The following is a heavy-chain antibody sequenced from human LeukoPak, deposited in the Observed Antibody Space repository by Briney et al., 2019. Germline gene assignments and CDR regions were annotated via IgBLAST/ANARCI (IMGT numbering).Heavy chain of an antibody. CDR2: IAYDGSDK. V-gene: IGHV3-30*01. CDR1: GFKFDAYS. Sequence: PGGSLRLSCVASGFKFDAYSMHWVRQAPGKGLEWVAVIAYDGSDKRYGDSVRGRFTIARDNSENTLNLEMNGLRPEDTAVYFCEREMREGAYDDFDLWGQGTKVTVS. D-gene: IGHD1-26*01. J-gene: IGHJ3*01. CDR3: EREMREGAYDDFDL.